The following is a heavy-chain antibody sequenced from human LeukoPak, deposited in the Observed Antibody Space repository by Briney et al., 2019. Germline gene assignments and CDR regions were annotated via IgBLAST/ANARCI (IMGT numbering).Heavy chain of an antibody. CDR3: ARVYYDSSGYHTPFDY. V-gene: IGHV5-51*06. D-gene: IGHD3-22*01. CDR2: IYPGDSDT. J-gene: IGHJ4*02. CDR1: GYSFTSYW. Sequence: GESLKISCKGSGYSFTSYWIGWVRQIPGKGLEWMGIIYPGDSDTRYSPSFQGQVTIPADKSISTTYLQWCSLKASDTAMYCCARVYYDSSGYHTPFDYWGQGTLVTVSS.